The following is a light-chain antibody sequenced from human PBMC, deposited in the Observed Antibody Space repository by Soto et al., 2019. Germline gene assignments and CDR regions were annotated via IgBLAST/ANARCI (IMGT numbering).Light chain of an antibody. CDR1: QSVSSY. J-gene: IGKJ4*01. Sequence: DIVLTQSPSTLSLSPGDRVTLSCRASQSVSSYLAWYQQLPGQAPRLLIYDASNRATGIPARFRGSGSGTDSALTLSSLKPEHFDVVYCQHRHYWPPGSTFGGGTKVEIK. CDR2: DAS. CDR3: QHRHYWPPGST. V-gene: IGKV3-11*01.